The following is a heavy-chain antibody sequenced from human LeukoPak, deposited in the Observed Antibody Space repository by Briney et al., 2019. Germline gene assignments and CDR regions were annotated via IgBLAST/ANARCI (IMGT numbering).Heavy chain of an antibody. V-gene: IGHV3-23*01. CDR3: AKDAILTGYPDAFDI. CDR1: GFTFSSYA. CDR2: ISGSGGST. D-gene: IGHD3-9*01. J-gene: IGHJ3*02. Sequence: GGSLILSCAASGFTFSSYAMSWVRQAPGKGLEWVSAISGSGGSTYYADSVKGRFTISRNNSKNTLYLQMNSLRAEDTAVYYCAKDAILTGYPDAFDIWGQGTMVTVSS.